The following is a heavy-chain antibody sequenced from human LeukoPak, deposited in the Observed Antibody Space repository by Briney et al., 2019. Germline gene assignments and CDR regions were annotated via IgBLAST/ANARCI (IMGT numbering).Heavy chain of an antibody. V-gene: IGHV1-46*01. CDR3: ALIAPPHN. D-gene: IGHD6-13*01. CDR2: INPSGTIT. CDR1: GITVTSYY. Sequence: ASVKVSCKASGITVTSYYIHWVRQAPGRGLEWMGKINPSGTITTYAPKYQGRVTVTKDTSTNTVYMELSSLRSDDTAVYYCALIAPPHNWGQGTLVTVSS. J-gene: IGHJ4*02.